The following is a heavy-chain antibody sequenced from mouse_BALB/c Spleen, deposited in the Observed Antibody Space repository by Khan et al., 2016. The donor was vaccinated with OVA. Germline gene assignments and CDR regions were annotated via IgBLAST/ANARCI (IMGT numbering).Heavy chain of an antibody. J-gene: IGHJ2*01. V-gene: IGHV3-2*02. Sequence: EVQLVESGPGLVKPSQSLSLTCTVTGYSITSGYGWNWIRQFPGNKLEWMGYISYSGSTNYNPSLKSRISITRDTSKNQFFLPLNSVTTEDTATYYCARTARIKYWGQGTTLTVSS. CDR3: ARTARIKY. CDR2: ISYSGST. D-gene: IGHD1-2*01. CDR1: GYSITSGYG.